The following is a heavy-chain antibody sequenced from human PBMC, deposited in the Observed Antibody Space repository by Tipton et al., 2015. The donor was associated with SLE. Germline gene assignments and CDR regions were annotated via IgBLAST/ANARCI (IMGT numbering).Heavy chain of an antibody. J-gene: IGHJ4*02. V-gene: IGHV4-31*03. Sequence: TLSLTCTVSGGSISSGSYYWSWIRQHPGKGLEWIGYIYYGGSTYYNPSLKSRVTISVDTPKNQFSLKLSSVTAADTAVYYCARGKGTYCSGGSCYGNWGQGTLVTVSS. CDR3: ARGKGTYCSGGSCYGN. CDR1: GGSISSGSYY. D-gene: IGHD2-15*01. CDR2: IYYGGST.